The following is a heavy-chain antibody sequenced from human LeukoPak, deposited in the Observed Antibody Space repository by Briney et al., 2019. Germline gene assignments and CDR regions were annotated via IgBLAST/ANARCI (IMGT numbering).Heavy chain of an antibody. J-gene: IGHJ3*02. CDR2: IRCDGSNK. CDR1: GFTFSSYG. CDR3: AKDLTLFGVANTPGNAFYI. Sequence: PGGSLRLSCAASGFTFSSYGMHWVRQAPGKGLEGVAFIRCDGSNKYYADSVKGRFTISRDNSKNTLYLQMNSLRAGDTAVYYCAKDLTLFGVANTPGNAFYIWGQGTMVTVSS. D-gene: IGHD3-3*01. V-gene: IGHV3-30*02.